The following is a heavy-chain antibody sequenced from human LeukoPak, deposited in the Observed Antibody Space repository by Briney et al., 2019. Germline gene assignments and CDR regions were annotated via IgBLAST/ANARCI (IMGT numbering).Heavy chain of an antibody. V-gene: IGHV4-38-2*01. CDR3: ARPVCSGGSCLRNWLDP. J-gene: IGHJ5*02. Sequence: SETLSLTCAVSGYSISSGYYWGWIRQPPGKGLEWIGSIYHSGSTYYNPSLKSRVTISVDTSKNQFSLKLSSVTAADTAVYYCARPVCSGGSCLRNWLDPWGQGTLVTVSS. D-gene: IGHD2-15*01. CDR2: IYHSGST. CDR1: GYSISSGYY.